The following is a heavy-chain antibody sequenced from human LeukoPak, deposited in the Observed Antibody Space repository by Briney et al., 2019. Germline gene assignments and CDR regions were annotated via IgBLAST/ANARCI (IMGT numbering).Heavy chain of an antibody. D-gene: IGHD6-13*01. V-gene: IGHV3-21*04. Sequence: GGSLRLSCAASGFTFSSYAMSWVRQAPGKGLEWVSSISSSSSYIYYADSVKGRFTISRDNAKNSLYLQMNSLRAEDTAVYYCARVVAAAGTDHWGQGTLVTVSS. J-gene: IGHJ4*02. CDR1: GFTFSSYA. CDR3: ARVVAAAGTDH. CDR2: ISSSSSYI.